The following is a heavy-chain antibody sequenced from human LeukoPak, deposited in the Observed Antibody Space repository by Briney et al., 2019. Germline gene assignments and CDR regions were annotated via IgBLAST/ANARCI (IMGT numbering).Heavy chain of an antibody. CDR1: GYTFTSYG. Sequence: GASVRVSCKASGYTFTSYGISWVRQAPGQGLEWMGWISAYNGNTNYAQKLQGRVTMTTDTSTSTAYMELRSLRSDDTAVYYCAIAAQYYDIFGGWGQGTMVTVSS. V-gene: IGHV1-18*01. D-gene: IGHD3-9*01. CDR2: ISAYNGNT. CDR3: AIAAQYYDIFGG. J-gene: IGHJ3*01.